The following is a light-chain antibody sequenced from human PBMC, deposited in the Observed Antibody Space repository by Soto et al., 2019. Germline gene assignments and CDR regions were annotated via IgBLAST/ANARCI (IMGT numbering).Light chain of an antibody. CDR3: AAWDDSLNGPV. Sequence: QSVLTQPPSASGTPGQRVTISCSGGSSNIGSNTVNWYQQLPGTAPKLLIYSNNQRPSGVPDRFSGSKSGTSASLAISGLQSEDEADSYCAAWDDSLNGPVFGGGTKLTVL. V-gene: IGLV1-44*01. CDR1: SSNIGSNT. J-gene: IGLJ2*01. CDR2: SNN.